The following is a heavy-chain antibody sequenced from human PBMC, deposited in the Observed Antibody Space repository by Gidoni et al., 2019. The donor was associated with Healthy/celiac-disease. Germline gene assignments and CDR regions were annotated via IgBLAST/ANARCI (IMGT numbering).Heavy chain of an antibody. CDR2: IDWDDDK. J-gene: IGHJ4*02. V-gene: IGHV2-70*01. CDR1: GFSLSTSGMC. Sequence: QVTLRASGPALVKPTPTLTLTCTFSGFSLSTSGMCVSWIRQPPGKALEWLALIDWDDDKYYSTSLKTRLTISKDTSKNQVVLTMTNMDPVDTATYYCARSRGYSYGYPFDYWGQGTLVTVSS. D-gene: IGHD5-18*01. CDR3: ARSRGYSYGYPFDY.